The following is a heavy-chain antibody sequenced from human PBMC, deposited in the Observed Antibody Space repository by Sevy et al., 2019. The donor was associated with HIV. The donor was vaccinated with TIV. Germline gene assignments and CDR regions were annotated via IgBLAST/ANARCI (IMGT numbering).Heavy chain of an antibody. CDR2: MWFDGSNK. CDR3: ARDREFYDHGEYGPTSAPDL. D-gene: IGHD4-17*01. V-gene: IGHV3-33*08. Sequence: GGSLRLSCEASGFPFTNHGVHWVRQAPGKGLAWVALMWFDGSNKYYANSVKGRFTVSRDDSKNTLYLKMNSLRADDTAIYYCARDREFYDHGEYGPTSAPDLWGQGTLVTVSS. CDR1: GFPFTNHG. J-gene: IGHJ5*02.